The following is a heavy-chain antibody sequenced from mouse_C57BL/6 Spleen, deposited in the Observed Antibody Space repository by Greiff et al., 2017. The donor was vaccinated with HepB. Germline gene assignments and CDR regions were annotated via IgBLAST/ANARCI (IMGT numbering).Heavy chain of an antibody. D-gene: IGHD1-1*01. J-gene: IGHJ2*01. CDR2: ISNGGGST. CDR1: GFTFSDYY. CDR3: ARLGYGSRRYYFDY. Sequence: EVQLVESGGGLVQPGGSLKLSCAASGFTFSDYYMYWVRQTPEKRLEWVAYISNGGGSTYYPDTVKGRFTISRDNAKNTLYLQMSRLKSEDTAMYYCARLGYGSRRYYFDYWGQGTTLTVSS. V-gene: IGHV5-12*01.